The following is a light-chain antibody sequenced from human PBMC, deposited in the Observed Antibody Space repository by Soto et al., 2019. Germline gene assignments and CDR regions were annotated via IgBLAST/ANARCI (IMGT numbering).Light chain of an antibody. CDR1: QSISTY. J-gene: IGKJ1*01. CDR2: GAS. Sequence: DIQMTQSPPSLSASVGDTVTITCRASQSISTYLDWYQVTPGKAPKVLIYGASTLQDGVPSRFSGSGSGTDFTLSINNLQPEDFATYYCQQHYNLTPWTLGQGTKVDIK. V-gene: IGKV1-39*01. CDR3: QQHYNLTPWT.